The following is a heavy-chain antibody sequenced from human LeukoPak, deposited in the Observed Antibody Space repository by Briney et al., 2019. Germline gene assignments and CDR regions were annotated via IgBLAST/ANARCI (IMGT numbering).Heavy chain of an antibody. CDR3: ARMGAATGTGMDV. Sequence: GGSLRLSCAASGFTFSSYSLNWVRQPPGKGLEWVSSISSSSSYIYYADSMRGRFTISRDNAKNSLYLQMNSLRAEDTAVYYRARMGAATGTGMDVWGQGTTVTVSS. D-gene: IGHD6-13*01. V-gene: IGHV3-21*01. CDR2: ISSSSSYI. CDR1: GFTFSSYS. J-gene: IGHJ6*02.